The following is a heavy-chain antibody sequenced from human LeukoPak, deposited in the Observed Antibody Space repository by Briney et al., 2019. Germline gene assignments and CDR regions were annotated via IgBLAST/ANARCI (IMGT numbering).Heavy chain of an antibody. Sequence: SETLSLTCTVSGGSISSGSYYWSWIRQPAGKGLEWIGRIYTSGSTNYNPSLKSRVTISIDTSKNQISLRLTSVTATDTAMYYCARQTGSGLFTLPGGQGALVTVSS. CDR1: GGSISSGSYY. D-gene: IGHD3/OR15-3a*01. V-gene: IGHV4-61*02. CDR2: IYTSGST. CDR3: ARQTGSGLFTLP. J-gene: IGHJ4*02.